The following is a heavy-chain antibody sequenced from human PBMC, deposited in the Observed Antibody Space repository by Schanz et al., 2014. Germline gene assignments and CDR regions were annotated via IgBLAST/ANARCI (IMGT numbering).Heavy chain of an antibody. J-gene: IGHJ4*02. CDR2: IKHDGSVK. D-gene: IGHD2-2*01. CDR3: ARESSNDIVLVPGAVFDH. CDR1: GFPFSDYW. Sequence: EVQLVESGGGLVQPGGPLRLSCTASGFPFSDYWWSWARQAQGKGPEWVSNIKHDGSVKDYVDSVEGRFTISRDNSKNTVYLQMNSLRPGDTAVYCCARESSNDIVLVPGAVFDHWGQGILVTVSS. V-gene: IGHV3-7*01.